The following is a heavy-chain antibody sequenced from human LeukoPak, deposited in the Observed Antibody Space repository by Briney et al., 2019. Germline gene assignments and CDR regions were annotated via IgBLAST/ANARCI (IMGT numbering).Heavy chain of an antibody. J-gene: IGHJ6*02. CDR2: IKPDGSEK. V-gene: IGHV3-7*03. D-gene: IGHD3-16*01. Sequence: PGGSLRLSCAASGFTFSDYWMSWVRQAPGKGLEWVANIKPDGSEKYYVDSAKGRFTISRDNAKNSLYLQMSNLRAEDTAVYFCARGGGLDVWGQGATVTVSS. CDR1: GFTFSDYW. CDR3: ARGGGLDV.